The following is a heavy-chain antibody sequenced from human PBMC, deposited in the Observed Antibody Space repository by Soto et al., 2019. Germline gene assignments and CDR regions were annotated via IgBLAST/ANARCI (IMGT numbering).Heavy chain of an antibody. D-gene: IGHD4-4*01. CDR2: IKQDGSEK. J-gene: IGHJ4*02. Sequence: PGGSLRLSCAASGFTFSTYWMSWVRQAPGKVLEWVANIKQDGSEKYYVDSVKGRFTISRDNAKDSLYLQMNSLRAEDTAVYYCASWDGYNKYFFGWGQGTLVNVSS. V-gene: IGHV3-7*01. CDR1: GFTFSTYW. CDR3: ASWDGYNKYFFG.